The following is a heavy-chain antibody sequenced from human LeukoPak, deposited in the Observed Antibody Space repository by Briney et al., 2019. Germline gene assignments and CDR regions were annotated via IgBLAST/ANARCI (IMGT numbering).Heavy chain of an antibody. J-gene: IGHJ4*02. Sequence: PGGSLRLSCAASGFTFSSYGMNWVRQAPGKGLEWVSSISETSSHTFYADSMKGRFTISRDNSKNSQYLQMNSLTAEDTAVYYCARISLSGIAVGGIGYWGQGTLVTVSS. D-gene: IGHD6-19*01. CDR1: GFTFSSYG. CDR2: ISETSSHT. CDR3: ARISLSGIAVGGIGY. V-gene: IGHV3-21*01.